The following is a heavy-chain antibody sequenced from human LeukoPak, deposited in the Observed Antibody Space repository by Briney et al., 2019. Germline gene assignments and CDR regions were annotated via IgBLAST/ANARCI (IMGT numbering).Heavy chain of an antibody. Sequence: SETLSLTCAVYGGSFSGYCWSWIRQPPGKGLEWIGEINHSGSTNYNPSLKSRVTISVDTSKNQFSLKLSSVTAADTAVYYCARDNNVDTAMVTSYYFDYWGQGTLVTVSS. D-gene: IGHD5-18*01. CDR2: INHSGST. V-gene: IGHV4-34*01. CDR3: ARDNNVDTAMVTSYYFDY. J-gene: IGHJ4*02. CDR1: GGSFSGYC.